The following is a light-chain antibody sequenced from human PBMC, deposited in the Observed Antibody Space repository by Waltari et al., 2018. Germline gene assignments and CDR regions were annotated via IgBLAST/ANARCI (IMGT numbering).Light chain of an antibody. CDR2: RNK. CDR3: AAWDYSLNSVL. J-gene: IGLJ2*01. V-gene: IGLV1-44*01. Sequence: QSVVTQPPSASGTPGQRVTISCSGSNSNIGSNPVHWYQPLPGTAPKVLIYRNKQRPSGVPDRFSGSKSGTSASLAISGLQSEDEADYYCAAWDYSLNSVLFGGGTKLTVL. CDR1: NSNIGSNP.